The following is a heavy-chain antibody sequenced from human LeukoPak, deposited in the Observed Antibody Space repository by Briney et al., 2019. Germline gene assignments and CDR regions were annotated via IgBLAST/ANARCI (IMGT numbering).Heavy chain of an antibody. CDR2: INPNSGGT. V-gene: IGHV1-2*06. D-gene: IGHD3-3*01. Sequence: ASVKVSCKASGYTFTGYYMHWVRQAPGQGLEWMGRINPNSGGTNYAQKFQGRVTMTRDTSISTAYMELSRLRSDGTAVYYCARGYGLWSYYYYGMDVWGQGTTVTVSS. CDR3: ARGYGLWSYYYYGMDV. CDR1: GYTFTGYY. J-gene: IGHJ6*02.